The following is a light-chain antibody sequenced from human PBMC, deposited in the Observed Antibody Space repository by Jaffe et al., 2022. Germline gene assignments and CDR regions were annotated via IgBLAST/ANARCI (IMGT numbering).Light chain of an antibody. CDR3: QQYGNLPQT. CDR1: QDITNH. CDR2: DAS. V-gene: IGKV1-33*01. Sequence: DIQMTQSPSSLSASVGDRVTITCQASQDITNHLNWYQQKPGKAPKLLIYDASNLEPGVPARFRGSGSGTDFTLTISSLQPEDIATYYCQQYGNLPQTFGQGTKVEIK. J-gene: IGKJ2*01.